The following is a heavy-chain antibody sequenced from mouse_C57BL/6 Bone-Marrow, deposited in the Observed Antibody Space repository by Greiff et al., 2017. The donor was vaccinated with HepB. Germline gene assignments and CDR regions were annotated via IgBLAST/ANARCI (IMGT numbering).Heavy chain of an antibody. Sequence: QVQLKESGAELVRPGTSVKMSCKASGYTFTNYWIGWAKQRPGHGLEWIGDIYPGGGYTNYNEKFKGKATLTADKSSSTAYMQFSSLTSEDSAIYYCARTGTVPSMDYWGQGTSVTVSS. J-gene: IGHJ4*01. CDR2: IYPGGGYT. CDR1: GYTFTNYW. CDR3: ARTGTVPSMDY. V-gene: IGHV1-63*01. D-gene: IGHD1-1*01.